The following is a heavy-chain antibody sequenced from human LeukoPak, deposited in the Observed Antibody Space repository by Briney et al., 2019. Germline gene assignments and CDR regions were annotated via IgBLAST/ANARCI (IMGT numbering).Heavy chain of an antibody. J-gene: IGHJ4*02. D-gene: IGHD2-8*01. CDR1: GGSISSGDYY. Sequence: ASETLSLTCTVSGGSISSGDYYWSWIRQPPGKGLEWIGYIYHSGSTYYNPSLKSRVTISVDRSKNQFSLKLSSVTAADTAVYYCARGGLEGTSPLDYWGQGTLVTVSS. V-gene: IGHV4-30-2*01. CDR2: IYHSGST. CDR3: ARGGLEGTSPLDY.